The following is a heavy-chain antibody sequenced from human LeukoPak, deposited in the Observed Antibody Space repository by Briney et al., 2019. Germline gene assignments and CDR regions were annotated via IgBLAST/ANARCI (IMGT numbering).Heavy chain of an antibody. V-gene: IGHV1-8*02. CDR3: ASHNYYDSSGYTSMDV. Sequence: GASVKVSCKASGYTFTGHYMHWARQAPGQGLEWMGWMNPNSGNTGYAQKFQGRVTMTRNTSISTAYMELSSLRSEDTAVYYCASHNYYDSSGYTSMDVWGQGTTVTVSS. CDR2: MNPNSGNT. CDR1: GYTFTGHY. D-gene: IGHD3-22*01. J-gene: IGHJ6*02.